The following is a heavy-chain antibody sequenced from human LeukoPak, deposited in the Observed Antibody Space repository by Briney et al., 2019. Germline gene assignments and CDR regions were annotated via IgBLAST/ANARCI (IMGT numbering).Heavy chain of an antibody. Sequence: PSETLSLTCSVSGGSISDYFWGWIRQPPGKGLEWIGHVYYIGKPTCSPSLESRVSISVDTSKNQSSLELTSVTAADTAVYYCARRFRTGGDLHHDAYDVWGQGTVVTVSS. CDR3: ARRFRTGGDLHHDAYDV. D-gene: IGHD3-16*01. CDR1: GGSISDYF. J-gene: IGHJ3*01. V-gene: IGHV4-59*12. CDR2: VYYIGKP.